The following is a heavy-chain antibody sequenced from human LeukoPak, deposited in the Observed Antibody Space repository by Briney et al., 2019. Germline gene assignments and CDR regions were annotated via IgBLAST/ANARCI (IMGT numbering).Heavy chain of an antibody. CDR2: IYYSGST. J-gene: IGHJ4*02. Sequence: SETLSLTCTVSGGSISSSSYYWGWIRQPPGKGLEWIGSIYYSGSTYYNPSLKSRVTISVDTSKNQFSLKPSSVTAADTAVYYCARRGLERGDSWGQGTLVTVSS. V-gene: IGHV4-39*01. D-gene: IGHD1-1*01. CDR1: GGSISSSSYY. CDR3: ARRGLERGDS.